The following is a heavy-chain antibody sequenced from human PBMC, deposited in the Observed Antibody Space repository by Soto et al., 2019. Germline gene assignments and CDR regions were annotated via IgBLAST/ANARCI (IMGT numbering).Heavy chain of an antibody. Sequence: QVQLEQSGAGGKKPGASWRVSCRFSGSTLMEFPIHWLRRAPGKGLEWMGGYVPEDGKTIYAPKFQDRVIMTEDTSTDTAYMELSSLRSEDTAVYFCATGVGWGFIYSLQYWGQGTPVTVSS. V-gene: IGHV1-24*01. CDR2: YVPEDGKT. CDR1: GSTLMEFP. CDR3: ATGVGWGFIYSLQY. D-gene: IGHD1-26*01. J-gene: IGHJ4*02.